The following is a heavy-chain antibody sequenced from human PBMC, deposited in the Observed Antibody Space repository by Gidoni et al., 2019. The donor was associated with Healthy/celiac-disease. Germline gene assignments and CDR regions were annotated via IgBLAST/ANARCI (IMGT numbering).Heavy chain of an antibody. J-gene: IGHJ3*02. Sequence: QVQLQESGPGLVKPSEPLSLTFAVSGYSISSGYYWGWIRQPPGKGLEWIGSIYPSGSTYYNPSLKSRVTISVDTSKNQFSLKLSSVTAADTAVYYCASHSGSWNDAFDIWGQGTMVTVSS. CDR3: ASHSGSWNDAFDI. D-gene: IGHD1-26*01. CDR1: GYSISSGYY. V-gene: IGHV4-38-2*01. CDR2: IYPSGST.